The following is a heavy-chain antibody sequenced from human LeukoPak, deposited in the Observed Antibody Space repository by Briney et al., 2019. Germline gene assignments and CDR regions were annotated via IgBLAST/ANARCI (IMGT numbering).Heavy chain of an antibody. J-gene: IGHJ4*02. D-gene: IGHD3-3*01. Sequence: GGSLRLSCAASGFTFSSYAMSWVRQAPGKGLEWVSTISGSGGRSYYADSVKGRFAVSRDNSKNTLYLQMNSLRAEDTAVYYCAKDRRSSIFGVVIMGFDYWGQGTLVTVSS. V-gene: IGHV3-23*01. CDR3: AKDRRSSIFGVVIMGFDY. CDR1: GFTFSSYA. CDR2: ISGSGGRS.